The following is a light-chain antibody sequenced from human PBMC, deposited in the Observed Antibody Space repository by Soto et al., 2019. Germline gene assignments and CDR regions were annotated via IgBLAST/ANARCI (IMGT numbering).Light chain of an antibody. J-gene: IGKJ1*01. V-gene: IGKV1-6*01. CDR3: LQDYNYPRT. CDR1: QGIRTE. CDR2: GAT. Sequence: ALQMTQSPSTLSASAGDRATITCRASQGIRTELGWYQQKPGQAPKLLIYGATTLQSGVPSRFSGSGSGTDFTLTISGLQPEDFATYYCLQDYNYPRTFGQGTKVEVK.